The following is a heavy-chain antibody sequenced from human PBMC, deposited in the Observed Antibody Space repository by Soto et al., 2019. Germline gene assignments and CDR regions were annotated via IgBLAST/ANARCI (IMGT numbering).Heavy chain of an antibody. CDR2: ISAYNGNT. J-gene: IGHJ4*02. CDR3: AGGFSDYGDYD. V-gene: IGHV1-18*01. Sequence: QIQLVQSGAEVKKPGASVKVSCKGSGFTFTSFGFNWVRQAPGQGLEWMGWISAYNGNTNYAHNFRGRVTMTTDTSTSTAYMELMSLRSDDTAVYYCAGGFSDYGDYDWGQGTLVTVSS. CDR1: GFTFTSFG. D-gene: IGHD4-17*01.